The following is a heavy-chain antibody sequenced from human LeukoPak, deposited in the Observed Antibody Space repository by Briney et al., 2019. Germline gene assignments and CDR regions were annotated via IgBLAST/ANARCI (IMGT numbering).Heavy chain of an antibody. CDR1: GGSISSYY. CDR3: ARDGYYGSGSYVRRSNYGMDV. CDR2: IYYSGST. D-gene: IGHD3-10*01. Sequence: PSETLSLTCTVSGGSISSYYWSWIRQPPGKGLEWIGYIYYSGSTNYNPSLKSRVTISADTSKNQFSLKLSSVTAADTAVYYCARDGYYGSGSYVRRSNYGMDVWGKGTTVTVSS. V-gene: IGHV4-59*01. J-gene: IGHJ6*04.